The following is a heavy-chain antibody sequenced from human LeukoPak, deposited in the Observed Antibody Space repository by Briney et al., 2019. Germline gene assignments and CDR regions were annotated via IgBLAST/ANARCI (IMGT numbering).Heavy chain of an antibody. CDR3: ARRFLDSSGYLRYYFDY. CDR2: IYPGDSDT. J-gene: IGHJ4*02. D-gene: IGHD3-22*01. CDR1: GYRFTSNW. V-gene: IGHV5-51*01. Sequence: GESLKISCKGFGYRFTSNWIGWVRQMPGKGLEWMGIIYPGDSDTRYSLSFQGQVTISADKSISTAYLQWSSLKASDTAMYYCARRFLDSSGYLRYYFDYWGQGTLVTVSS.